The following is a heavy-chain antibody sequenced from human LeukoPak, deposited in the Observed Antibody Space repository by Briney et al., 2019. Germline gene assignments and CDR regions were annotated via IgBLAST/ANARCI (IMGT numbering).Heavy chain of an antibody. Sequence: GGSLRLSCAASGFTFSNAWMSWVRQAPGKGLEWVANIKEDGSEINYVDSVKGRFTISRDNAKSSLFLQMNSLRGEDTAVYYCARDRGYSSFDYWGQGTLVTVSS. V-gene: IGHV3-7*01. CDR2: IKEDGSEI. CDR3: ARDRGYSSFDY. CDR1: GFTFSNAW. D-gene: IGHD4-23*01. J-gene: IGHJ4*02.